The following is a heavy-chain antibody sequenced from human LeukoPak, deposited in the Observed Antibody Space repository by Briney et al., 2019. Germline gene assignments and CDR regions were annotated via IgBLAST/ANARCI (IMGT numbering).Heavy chain of an antibody. Sequence: ASVKVSCKATGYSFTGHYMHWVRQAPGQGLEWMGSINPNSGDTNYLPKFQGRVTMTRDASISTAYMELSSLRSDDTAIYFCASGSRLRLVIFGVIVPPDYWGQGTLVTVSS. J-gene: IGHJ4*02. CDR3: ASGSRLRLVIFGVIVPPDY. V-gene: IGHV1-2*02. D-gene: IGHD3-3*02. CDR2: INPNSGDT. CDR1: GYSFTGHY.